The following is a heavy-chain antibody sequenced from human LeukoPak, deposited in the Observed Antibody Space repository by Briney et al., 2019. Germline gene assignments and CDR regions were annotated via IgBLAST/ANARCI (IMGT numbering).Heavy chain of an antibody. CDR2: ISYDGSNK. CDR3: ARDGYGSGSVDY. V-gene: IGHV3-30*03. D-gene: IGHD3-10*01. J-gene: IGHJ4*02. Sequence: PGGSLRLSCAASGFTFSGYGMHWVRQAPGKGLEWVAVISYDGSNKYYADSVKGRFTISRDNSKNTLYLQMNSLRAEDTAIYYCARDGYGSGSVDYWGQGTLVTVSS. CDR1: GFTFSGYG.